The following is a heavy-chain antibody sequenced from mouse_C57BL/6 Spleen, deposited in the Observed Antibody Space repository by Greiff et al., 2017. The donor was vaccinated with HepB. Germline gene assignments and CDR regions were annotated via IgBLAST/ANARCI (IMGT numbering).Heavy chain of an antibody. D-gene: IGHD2-2*01. Sequence: QVQLQQSGAELARPGASVKLSCKASGYTFTSYGISWVKQRTGQGLEWIGEIYPRSGNTYYNEKFKGKATLTADKSSSTAYMELRSLTSEDSAVYFCASSEGGYDPSLLDYWGQGTTLTVSS. CDR1: GYTFTSYG. J-gene: IGHJ2*01. CDR3: ASSEGGYDPSLLDY. V-gene: IGHV1-81*01. CDR2: IYPRSGNT.